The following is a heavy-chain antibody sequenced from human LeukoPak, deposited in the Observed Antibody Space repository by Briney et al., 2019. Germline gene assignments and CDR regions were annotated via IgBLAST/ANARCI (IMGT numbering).Heavy chain of an antibody. CDR1: GGSFSGCY. Sequence: SETLSLTCAVYGGSFSGCYWSWIRQPPGKGLEWIGEINHSGSTNYNPSLKSRVTISVDTSKNQFSLKLSSVTAADTAVYYCARGSRGLLWFGDVWGQGTTVTVSS. D-gene: IGHD3-10*01. J-gene: IGHJ6*02. V-gene: IGHV4-34*01. CDR2: INHSGST. CDR3: ARGSRGLLWFGDV.